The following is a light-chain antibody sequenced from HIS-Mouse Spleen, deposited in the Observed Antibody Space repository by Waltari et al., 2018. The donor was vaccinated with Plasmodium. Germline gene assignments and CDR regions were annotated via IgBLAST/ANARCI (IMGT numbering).Light chain of an antibody. V-gene: IGLV2-11*01. CDR2: DVS. Sequence: QSALTQPRSVSGSPGQSVTISCTGTSRDVGGYNYVPWYQQHPSKAPKLMIYDVSKRPSGVPDRFSGSKSGNTASLTISGLQAEDEADYYCCSYAGSYTFDVFGTGTKVTVL. CDR1: SRDVGGYNY. CDR3: CSYAGSYTFDV. J-gene: IGLJ1*01.